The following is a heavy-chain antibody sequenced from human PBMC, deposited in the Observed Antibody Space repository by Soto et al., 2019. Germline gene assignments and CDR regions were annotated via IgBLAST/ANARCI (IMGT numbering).Heavy chain of an antibody. J-gene: IGHJ4*02. CDR1: GYTFSNFW. D-gene: IGHD6-13*01. Sequence: GESLKISCQCSGYTFSNFWIAWVRQLPGKGLEWTGIIYPGDYGTRYSPSFHGKVTISADRSIGTAYLQWSSLEASDSAFYFCARSPRSSPYFDYWGQGALVTVSS. V-gene: IGHV5-51*01. CDR3: ARSPRSSPYFDY. CDR2: IYPGDYGT.